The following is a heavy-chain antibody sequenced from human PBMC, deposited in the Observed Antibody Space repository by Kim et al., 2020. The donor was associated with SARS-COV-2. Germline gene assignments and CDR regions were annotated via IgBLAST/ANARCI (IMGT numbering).Heavy chain of an antibody. CDR1: GFPFSDYS. D-gene: IGHD2-21*02. CDR3: ATTYCVGDCSLHRWEY. V-gene: IGHV3-48*04. CDR2: INAASTIL. Sequence: GGSLRLSCAASGFPFSDYSMNWVRRAPGKGLEWVSYINAASTILNYADSVRGRFTISRDNTKNSVYLQMNSLRVEDTALYYCATTYCVGDCSLHRWEYWGQGIGVTVSS. J-gene: IGHJ4*02.